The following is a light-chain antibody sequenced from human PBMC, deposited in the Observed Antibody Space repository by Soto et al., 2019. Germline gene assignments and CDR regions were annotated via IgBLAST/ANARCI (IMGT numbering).Light chain of an antibody. CDR3: QQYNTYPKT. Sequence: DIQMTQSPSTLSASVGDRVTITSRASQSISSWLAWYQQKPGKAPKLLIYKASSLESGVPSRFSGSGSGTEFTLTISSLHPDDFATYYCQQYNTYPKTFGQGTKVEI. J-gene: IGKJ1*01. CDR1: QSISSW. V-gene: IGKV1-5*03. CDR2: KAS.